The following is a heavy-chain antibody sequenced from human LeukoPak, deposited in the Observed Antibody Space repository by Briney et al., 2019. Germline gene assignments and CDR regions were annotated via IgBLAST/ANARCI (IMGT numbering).Heavy chain of an antibody. J-gene: IGHJ4*02. CDR2: ISYDGSDK. D-gene: IGHD2-8*01. Sequence: PGGSLRLSCAASGFTFSSHAMHWVRQAPGKGLEWVALISYDGSDKYYADTVEGRFTISRDNSKSTVHLQMNSLRTEDTAVYFCAREVVAVLPDASTNDYWGQGALVFVSS. CDR1: GFTFSSHA. CDR3: AREVVAVLPDASTNDY. V-gene: IGHV3-30*04.